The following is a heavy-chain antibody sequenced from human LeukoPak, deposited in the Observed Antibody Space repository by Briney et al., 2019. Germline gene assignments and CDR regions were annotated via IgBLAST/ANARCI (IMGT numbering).Heavy chain of an antibody. CDR2: IYYSGST. V-gene: IGHV4-31*03. D-gene: IGHD3-3*01. CDR3: ASSTYYDFWSGYYPFDY. CDR1: GGSIGSGGYY. Sequence: SQTLSLTCTVSGGSIGSGGYYWSWIRQHPGKGLEWIGYIYYSGSTYYNPSLKSRVTISVDTSKNQFSLKLSSVTAADTAVYYCASSTYYDFWSGYYPFDYWGQGTLVTVSS. J-gene: IGHJ4*02.